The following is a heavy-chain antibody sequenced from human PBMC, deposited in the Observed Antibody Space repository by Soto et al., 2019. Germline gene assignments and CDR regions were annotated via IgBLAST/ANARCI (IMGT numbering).Heavy chain of an antibody. V-gene: IGHV1-2*04. CDR3: ARDRKIVGATGYYYYCGMDV. D-gene: IGHD1-26*01. Sequence: GVSVQVSCKASGYTFTGYYMHGVRQPPGQGHEWMGWIDRNSDGTNYAQKPQGWVTMTRDTSSSTAYMELSRLRSDDTAVYYCARDRKIVGATGYYYYCGMDVWAREPWSPSP. J-gene: IGHJ6*02. CDR2: IDRNSDGT. CDR1: GYTFTGYY.